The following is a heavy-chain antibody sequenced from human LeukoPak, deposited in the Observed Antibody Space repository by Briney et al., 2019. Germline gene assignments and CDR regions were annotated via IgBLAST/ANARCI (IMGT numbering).Heavy chain of an antibody. CDR1: GFTFSSYE. CDR3: ARDYGSGREGYFDL. CDR2: ISSSGSTI. D-gene: IGHD3-10*01. V-gene: IGHV3-48*03. Sequence: GGSLRLSCAASGFTFSSYEMNWVRQAPGKGLEWVSYISSSGSTIYYADSVKGRFTISRDNAKNSLYLQMNSLRAEDTAVYYCARDYGSGREGYFDLWGRGTLVTVSS. J-gene: IGHJ2*01.